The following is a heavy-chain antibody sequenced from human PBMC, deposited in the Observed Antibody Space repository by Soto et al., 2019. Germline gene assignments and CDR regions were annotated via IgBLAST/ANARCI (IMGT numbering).Heavy chain of an antibody. D-gene: IGHD5-12*01. CDR2: ISYDGSNK. CDR1: GFTFSSYA. Sequence: GGSLRLSCAASGFTFSSYAMHWVRQAPGKGLEWVAVISYDGSNKYYADSVKGRFTISRDNSKNTLYLQMNSLRAEDTAVYYCARGEGGYDSETGYYYYGMDVWGQGTTVTVSS. J-gene: IGHJ6*02. CDR3: ARGEGGYDSETGYYYYGMDV. V-gene: IGHV3-30-3*01.